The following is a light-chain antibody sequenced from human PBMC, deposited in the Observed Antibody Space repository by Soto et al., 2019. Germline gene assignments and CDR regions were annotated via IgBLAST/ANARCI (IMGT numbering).Light chain of an antibody. CDR1: SSYVNGYYY. J-gene: IGLJ1*01. CDR2: EVS. Sequence: QSVLTQPASVSGSPGQSITISCTGISSYVNGYYYVSRYQQHPGQAPKLMIYEVSNRPSGVSDRFSGSKSGSTASLTISGLQAEDEADYYCSSYIGSSTLLFGTGTKVTVL. V-gene: IGLV2-14*01. CDR3: SSYIGSSTLL.